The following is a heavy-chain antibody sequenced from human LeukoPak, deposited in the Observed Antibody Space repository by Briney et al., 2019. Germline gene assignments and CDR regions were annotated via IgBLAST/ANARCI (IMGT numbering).Heavy chain of an antibody. CDR1: RFTFSSYW. V-gene: IGHV3-7*01. J-gene: IGHJ3*02. D-gene: IGHD3-10*01. CDR2: INQDGSEK. Sequence: PGGSLRLSCAVSRFTFSSYWMSWVRQAPGKGLEWVANINQDGSEKNYVDSVKGRFTISRDNARNSLYLQMNSLRAEDTAVYYCASDNRVYGSGSYAFDIWGQGTMVTVSS. CDR3: ASDNRVYGSGSYAFDI.